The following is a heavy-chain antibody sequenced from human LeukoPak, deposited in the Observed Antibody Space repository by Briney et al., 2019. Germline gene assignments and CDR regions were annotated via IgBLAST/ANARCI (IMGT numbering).Heavy chain of an antibody. J-gene: IGHJ4*02. CDR1: GFTVSSNY. CDR2: IYSGGRT. Sequence: GGSLRLSCAASGFTVSSNYMSWVRQAPGKGLEWVSVIYSGGRTYYADSVKGRFTISRDNSKNTLYLQMNSLRAEDTAVHYCARGPKSCGGDCYSGLDYWGQGTLVTVSS. D-gene: IGHD2-21*02. V-gene: IGHV3-53*01. CDR3: ARGPKSCGGDCYSGLDY.